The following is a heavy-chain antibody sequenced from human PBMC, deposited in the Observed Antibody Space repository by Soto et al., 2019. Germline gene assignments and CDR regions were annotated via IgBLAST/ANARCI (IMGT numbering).Heavy chain of an antibody. D-gene: IGHD3-3*01. CDR2: INPNSGDT. J-gene: IGHJ3*02. V-gene: IGHV1-2*04. CDR1: GHTFTDYY. CDR3: ASYDLERGTFDI. Sequence: QVQLVQSGAEVMQPGASVKVSCKASGHTFTDYYIHWVRQAPGQGLDWMGWINPNSGDTNYAQRFQGWVTMTRDTSLGTAYMVLSRLRSDDTAVFYCASYDLERGTFDIWGQGTMVTVSS.